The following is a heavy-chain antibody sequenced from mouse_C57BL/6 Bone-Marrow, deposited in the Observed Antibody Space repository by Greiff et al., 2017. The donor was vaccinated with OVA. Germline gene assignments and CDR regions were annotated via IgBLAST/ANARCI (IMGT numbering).Heavy chain of an antibody. J-gene: IGHJ4*01. CDR2: IVPNSGGT. CDR1: GYTFTSSW. Sequence: QVQLQQPGAELVKPGASVKLSCKASGYTFTSSWMPWVKQRPGRGLEWIGRIVPNSGGTKYSEKLKSKATLTVHKPSSTSYMQLSSLTSEYSAVYYCARRYSNYAMDYWGQGTSVTVSS. D-gene: IGHD2-5*01. V-gene: IGHV1-72*01. CDR3: ARRYSNYAMDY.